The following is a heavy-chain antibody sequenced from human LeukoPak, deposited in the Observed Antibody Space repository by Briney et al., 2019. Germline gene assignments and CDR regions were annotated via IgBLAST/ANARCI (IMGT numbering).Heavy chain of an antibody. CDR1: GFTFTSSA. D-gene: IGHD4-17*01. J-gene: IGHJ6*03. V-gene: IGHV1-58*02. CDR2: IVVGSGNT. Sequence: GTSVKVSCKASGFTFTSSAMQWVRQARGQRLEWIGWIVVGSGNTNYAQKFQERVAITRDMSTSTAYMELSSLRSEDTAVYYCATVNGDYGGRYYYMDVWGKGTTVTISS. CDR3: ATVNGDYGGRYYYMDV.